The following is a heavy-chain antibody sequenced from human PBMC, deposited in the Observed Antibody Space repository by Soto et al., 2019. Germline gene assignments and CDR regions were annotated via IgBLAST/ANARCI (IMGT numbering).Heavy chain of an antibody. CDR1: GGSFSGYY. J-gene: IGHJ6*02. CDR3: ARDPLADSYYYYGMDV. Sequence: PSETLSLTCAVYGGSFSGYYWSWIRQPPGKGLEWIGEINHSGSTNYNPSLKSRVTISVDTSKNQFSLKLSSVTAADTAVYYCARDPLADSYYYYGMDVWGQGTTVTVSS. D-gene: IGHD3-22*01. CDR2: INHSGST. V-gene: IGHV4-34*01.